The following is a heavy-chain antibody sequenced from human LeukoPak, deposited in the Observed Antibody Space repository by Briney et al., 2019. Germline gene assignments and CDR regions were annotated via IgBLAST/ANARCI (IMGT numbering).Heavy chain of an antibody. CDR1: GGSISSGGYS. Sequence: SETLSLTCAVSGGSISSGGYSWSWIRQPPGKGLEWIGYIYHSGSTYYNPSLKSRVTISVDRSKNQFSLKLSSVTAADTAVYYCARDKQEMATMGTLAGYFDLWGRGTLVTVSS. CDR3: ARDKQEMATMGTLAGYFDL. D-gene: IGHD5-24*01. J-gene: IGHJ2*01. V-gene: IGHV4-30-2*01. CDR2: IYHSGST.